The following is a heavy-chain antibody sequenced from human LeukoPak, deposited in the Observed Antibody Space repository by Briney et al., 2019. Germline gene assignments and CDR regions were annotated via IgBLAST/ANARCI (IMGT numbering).Heavy chain of an antibody. J-gene: IGHJ6*03. Sequence: GASVKVSCKASGGTFSSYAISWVRQAPGQGLEWMGGIIPIFGTANYAQKFQGRVTITTDESTSTAYMELSSLRSEDTAVYYCARDTRERDYYYYYMDVWGKGTTDTVSS. CDR3: ARDTRERDYYYYYMDV. CDR1: GGTFSSYA. D-gene: IGHD1-1*01. V-gene: IGHV1-69*05. CDR2: IIPIFGTA.